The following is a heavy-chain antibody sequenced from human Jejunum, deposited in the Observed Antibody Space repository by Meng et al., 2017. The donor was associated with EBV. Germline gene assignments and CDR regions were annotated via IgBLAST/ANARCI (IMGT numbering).Heavy chain of an antibody. Sequence: QVHLQTGGAGLLKPSETLSLPCAVYRGSFSGYYWSWIRQHPGKGLEWIGEINHSGSTNYNPSLRSRVTISVETSKNQFSLRLNSVTAADTAVHYCARVAFSYTTRSLDSWGQGTLVTVSS. D-gene: IGHD3-16*02. J-gene: IGHJ4*02. V-gene: IGHV4-34*02. CDR1: RGSFSGYY. CDR3: ARVAFSYTTRSLDS. CDR2: INHSGST.